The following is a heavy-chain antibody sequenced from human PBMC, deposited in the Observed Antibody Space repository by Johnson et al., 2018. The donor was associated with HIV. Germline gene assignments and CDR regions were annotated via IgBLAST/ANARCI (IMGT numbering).Heavy chain of an antibody. V-gene: IGHV3-20*04. J-gene: IGHJ3*02. CDR2: INWNGGST. CDR1: GFTLDDYD. Sequence: MQLVESGGGVVQPGGSLRLSCVASGFTLDDYDMSWVRQAPGKGLEWVSGINWNGGSTDYADSVKGRFTISRDNAKNSLYLQMNSLRAEDTALYFCAKDRGEWELRMDALDIWGQGTMVTVSS. D-gene: IGHD1-26*01. CDR3: AKDRGEWELRMDALDI.